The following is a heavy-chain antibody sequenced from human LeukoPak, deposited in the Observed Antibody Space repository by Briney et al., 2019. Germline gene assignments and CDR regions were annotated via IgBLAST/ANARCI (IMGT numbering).Heavy chain of an antibody. CDR3: VMGRGWQPDY. CDR1: GGSLGGHF. Sequence: SSETLSLTCSVSGGSLGGHFYNWVRQPPGKGLEWIGLTHASRSTIYNPSLKSRVSISVDTSKNQFSLTLTSVTAAVTAVYFCVMGRGWQPDYWGQGILVTVSS. J-gene: IGHJ4*02. CDR2: THASRST. D-gene: IGHD5-24*01. V-gene: IGHV4-59*11.